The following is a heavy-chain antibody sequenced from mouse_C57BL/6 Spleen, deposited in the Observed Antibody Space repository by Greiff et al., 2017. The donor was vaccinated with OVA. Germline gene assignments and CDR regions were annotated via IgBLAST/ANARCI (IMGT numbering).Heavy chain of an antibody. CDR1: GYTFTSYW. Sequence: QVQLQQPGAELVKPGASVKMSCKASGYTFTSYWITWVKQRPGQGLEWIGDIYPGSGSTNYNEKFKSKATLTVDTSSSTAYMQLSSLTSEDSAVYYGARGTTVVAHYYFDYWGQGTTLTVSS. J-gene: IGHJ2*01. CDR2: IYPGSGST. D-gene: IGHD1-1*01. V-gene: IGHV1-55*01. CDR3: ARGTTVVAHYYFDY.